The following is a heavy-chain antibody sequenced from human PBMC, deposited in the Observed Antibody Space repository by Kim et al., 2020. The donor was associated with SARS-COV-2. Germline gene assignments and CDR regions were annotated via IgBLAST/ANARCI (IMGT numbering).Heavy chain of an antibody. CDR1: GYTFTSYY. J-gene: IGHJ4*02. Sequence: ASVKVSCKASGYTFTSYYMHWVRQAPGQGLEWMGIINPSGGSTSYAQKFQGRVTMTRDTSTSTVYMELSSLRSEDTAVYYCAREFGTDEFRDYYFDYWGQGTLVTVSS. V-gene: IGHV1-46*01. CDR3: AREFGTDEFRDYYFDY. CDR2: INPSGGST. D-gene: IGHD1-1*01.